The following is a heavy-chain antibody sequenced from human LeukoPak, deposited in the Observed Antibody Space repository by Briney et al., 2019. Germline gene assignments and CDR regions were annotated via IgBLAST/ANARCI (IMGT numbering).Heavy chain of an antibody. CDR2: ISAYNGNT. Sequence: ASVKVSCKASGYAFTSYGVSWVRQAPGQGLEWMGWISAYNGNTNYAQKLQGRVTMTTDTSTSTAYMELRSLRSDDTVVYYCARGHIVVVPAASDPGGYYYYYGMDVWGQGTTVTVSS. D-gene: IGHD2-2*01. J-gene: IGHJ6*02. CDR1: GYAFTSYG. CDR3: ARGHIVVVPAASDPGGYYYYYGMDV. V-gene: IGHV1-18*01.